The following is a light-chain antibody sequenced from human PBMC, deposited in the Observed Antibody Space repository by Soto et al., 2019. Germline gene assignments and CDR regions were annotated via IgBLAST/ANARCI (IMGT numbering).Light chain of an antibody. V-gene: IGKV1-5*01. CDR2: DAS. CDR3: QQYDSYSRT. Sequence: IQIAQSPSTLSASIGDRVPITCRASQSISGWLAWYQQKPGKAPNLLIYDASSLESGVPSRFSGSGSGTEFTLTISSLQPDDFATYYCQQYDSYSRTFGQGTKVDIK. CDR1: QSISGW. J-gene: IGKJ1*01.